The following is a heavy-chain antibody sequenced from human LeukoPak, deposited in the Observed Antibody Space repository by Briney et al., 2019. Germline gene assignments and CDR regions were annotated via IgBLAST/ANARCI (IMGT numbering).Heavy chain of an antibody. CDR1: GYTFTSYA. V-gene: IGHV7-4-1*02. J-gene: IGHJ4*02. CDR3: ARGSFAIAVAGTLFDY. D-gene: IGHD6-19*01. Sequence: ASVTVSCKASGYTFTSYAMNWVRQAPGQGLEWMGWINTNTGNPTYAQGFTGRFVFSLDTSVSTAYLQISSLKAEDTAVYYCARGSFAIAVAGTLFDYWGQGTLVTVSS. CDR2: INTNTGNP.